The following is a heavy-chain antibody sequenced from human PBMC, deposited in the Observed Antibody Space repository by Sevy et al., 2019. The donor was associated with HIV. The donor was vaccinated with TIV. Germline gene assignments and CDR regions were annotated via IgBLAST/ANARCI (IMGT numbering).Heavy chain of an antibody. V-gene: IGHV3-30*03. CDR3: AVVAEGY. CDR2: VSYDGGNR. Sequence: GGSLRLSCAASAFTFSTYAMHWVRQAPGKGLEWVAVVSYDGGNRHYADSVKGRFTISRDNSKNTLYLQMNSLRAEDTAVYYCAVVAEGYWGQGTLVTVSS. D-gene: IGHD6-13*01. J-gene: IGHJ4*02. CDR1: AFTFSTYA.